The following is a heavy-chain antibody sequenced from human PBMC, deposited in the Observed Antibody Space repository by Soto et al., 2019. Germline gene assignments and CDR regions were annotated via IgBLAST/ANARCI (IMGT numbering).Heavy chain of an antibody. CDR2: IIPIFGTA. CDR1: GGTFSSYA. Sequence: QVQLLQSGAEVKKPGSSVKVSCKASGGTFSSYAISWVRQAPGQGLEWMGGIIPIFGTANYAQKFQGRVTITADESTSTAYMELSSLRSEDTAVYYCARSEPSYSSGWYVSDYWGQGTLVTVSS. V-gene: IGHV1-69*12. J-gene: IGHJ4*02. D-gene: IGHD6-19*01. CDR3: ARSEPSYSSGWYVSDY.